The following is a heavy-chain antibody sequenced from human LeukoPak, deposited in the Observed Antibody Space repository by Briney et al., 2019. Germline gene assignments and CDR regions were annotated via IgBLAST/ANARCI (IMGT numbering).Heavy chain of an antibody. Sequence: ASVKVSCTASGGTFSSYAISWVRQAPGQGLEWMEGIIPTFVTANYAQKFQGRVTITADKSTSTAYMELSSLRSEDTAVYYCARDSSGWYTADYWGQGTLVTVSS. CDR2: IIPTFVTA. J-gene: IGHJ4*02. D-gene: IGHD6-19*01. CDR3: ARDSSGWYTADY. CDR1: GGTFSSYA. V-gene: IGHV1-69*06.